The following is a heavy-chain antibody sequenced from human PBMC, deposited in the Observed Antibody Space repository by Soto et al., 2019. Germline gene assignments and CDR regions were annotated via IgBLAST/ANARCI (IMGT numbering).Heavy chain of an antibody. CDR1: GFTFSNAW. V-gene: IGHV3-15*07. CDR2: IKSKTDGGAT. Sequence: PGGSLGLSCAASGFTFSNAWINWVRQAPGKGLEWVGRIKSKTDGGATDYAEPVKGRFAISRDDSNNMVYLQMNSLKIEDTAVYYCTTDSYSTIIIVRFDYWGHGTLVTVS. D-gene: IGHD3-22*01. J-gene: IGHJ4*01. CDR3: TTDSYSTIIIVRFDY.